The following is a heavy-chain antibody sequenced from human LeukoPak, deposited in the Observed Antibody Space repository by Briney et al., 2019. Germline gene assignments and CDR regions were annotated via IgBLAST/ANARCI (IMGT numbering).Heavy chain of an antibody. Sequence: SETLSLTCDVSGGSISNNNWWSWVRQPPGKGLEWIGEIYHSGSTNYNPSLKSRVTISIDKSKNQFSLKLSSVTAADTAVYYCARGQYCGGDCYPLMYYYYGMDVWGQGTTVTVSS. V-gene: IGHV4-4*02. J-gene: IGHJ6*02. CDR1: GGSISNNNW. CDR3: ARGQYCGGDCYPLMYYYYGMDV. CDR2: IYHSGST. D-gene: IGHD2-21*02.